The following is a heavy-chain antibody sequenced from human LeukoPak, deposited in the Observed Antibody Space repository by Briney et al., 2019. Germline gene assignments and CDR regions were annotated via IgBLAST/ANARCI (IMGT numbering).Heavy chain of an antibody. CDR3: ARGIAARPSNWFDP. CDR1: GGTFSSYA. V-gene: IGHV1-69*13. Sequence: ASVKVSCKASGGTFSSYAISWVRQAPGQGLEWMGGIIPILGTANYAQKFQGRVTITADESTSTAYMELSSLRSEDTAVYYCARGIAARPSNWFDPWGQGTLVTVSS. CDR2: IIPILGTA. D-gene: IGHD6-6*01. J-gene: IGHJ5*02.